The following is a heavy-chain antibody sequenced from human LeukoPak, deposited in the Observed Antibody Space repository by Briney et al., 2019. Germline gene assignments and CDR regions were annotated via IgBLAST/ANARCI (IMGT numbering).Heavy chain of an antibody. CDR1: GFTFSSYS. Sequence: GGSLRLSCAASGFTFSSYSMNWVRQAPGKGLEWVAVIWYDGSNKYYADSVKGRFTISRDNSKNTLYLQMNSLRAEDTAVYYCARDLAPLLWFGDYYYGMDVWGQGTTVTVSS. D-gene: IGHD3-10*01. J-gene: IGHJ6*02. CDR2: IWYDGSNK. CDR3: ARDLAPLLWFGDYYYGMDV. V-gene: IGHV3-33*08.